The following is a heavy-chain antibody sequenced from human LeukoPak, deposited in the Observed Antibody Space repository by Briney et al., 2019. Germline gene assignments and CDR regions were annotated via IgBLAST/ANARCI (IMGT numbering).Heavy chain of an antibody. D-gene: IGHD2-15*01. CDR1: GLIFSTYS. J-gene: IGHJ4*02. V-gene: IGHV3-21*01. Sequence: GGSLRLSCAASGLIFSTYSMNWVRQAPGKGLEWVSSISSSTSYIYYADSVKGRFTISRDNAKNSLYLQMNSLRPEDTAVYYCARLTVVVVAGDYFDYWGQGTLVTVSS. CDR3: ARLTVVVVAGDYFDY. CDR2: ISSSTSYI.